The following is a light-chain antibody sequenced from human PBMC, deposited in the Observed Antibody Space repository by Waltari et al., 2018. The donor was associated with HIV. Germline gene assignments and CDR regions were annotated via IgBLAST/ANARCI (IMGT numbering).Light chain of an antibody. Sequence: QSVLTQPPSVSAAPGQKVAISCSVSSSNIGTDYVSWYQHVPGSAPKPLIYDKCSAPSGAPDRFSVSKSGTSATLDITGLQTGDGADYYCGTWDRSLGGGVFGGGTKLTVL. J-gene: IGLJ3*02. V-gene: IGLV1-51*01. CDR1: SSNIGTDY. CDR3: GTWDRSLGGGV. CDR2: DKC.